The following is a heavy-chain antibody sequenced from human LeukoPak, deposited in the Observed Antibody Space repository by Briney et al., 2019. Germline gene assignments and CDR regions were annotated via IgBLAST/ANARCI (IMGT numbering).Heavy chain of an antibody. J-gene: IGHJ4*02. CDR3: AKLGMYSGTSY. D-gene: IGHD1-26*01. CDR1: GFTFSTYA. Sequence: PGGSLRLSCAASGFTFSTYAMSWVRQAPGKGLEWVSRISGSGESIYYADSVKGRFTISRDNSKNTLLLQMNTLRAEDTAIYYCAKLGMYSGTSYWGQGTLVTVSS. V-gene: IGHV3-23*01. CDR2: ISGSGESI.